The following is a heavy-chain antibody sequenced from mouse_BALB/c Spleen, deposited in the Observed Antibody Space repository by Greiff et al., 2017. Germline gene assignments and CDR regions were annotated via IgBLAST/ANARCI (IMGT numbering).Heavy chain of an antibody. D-gene: IGHD2-1*01. Sequence: VQLKPSGPELVKPGASVKMSCKASGYNFTSYVMHWVKQKPGKGLEWIGYINPYNDGTKYTEKFQGKATLTSAKSSSTAYMERSSLTSEDSAVYYGARGGNPYDYAMDYWGQGTSGTVSS. J-gene: IGHJ4*01. CDR1: GYNFTSYV. CDR2: INPYNDGT. CDR3: ARGGNPYDYAMDY. V-gene: IGHV1-14*01.